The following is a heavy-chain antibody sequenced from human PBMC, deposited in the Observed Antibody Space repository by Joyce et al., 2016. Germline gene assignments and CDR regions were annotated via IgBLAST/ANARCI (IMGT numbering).Heavy chain of an antibody. CDR2: LHPDTGAT. Sequence: QVQVVQSGAAVKEPGASAKVSCKTFGYTFTASYIPWVRLAPGQGREWMGRLHPDTGATNYAEHFQGRVTLTRDTSINTAYMELTGLTSHDTAVYYCAKVGPGGYGGYLIYWGQGTLVTVSS. D-gene: IGHD4-17*01. CDR1: GYTFTASY. CDR3: AKVGPGGYGGYLIY. J-gene: IGHJ4*02. V-gene: IGHV1-2*06.